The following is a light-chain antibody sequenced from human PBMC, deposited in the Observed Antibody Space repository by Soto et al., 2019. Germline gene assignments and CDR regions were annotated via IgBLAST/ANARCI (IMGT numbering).Light chain of an antibody. Sequence: DIQMTQSPSSVSASVGDRVTITCRASQGISSWLAWHQQKPGKAPKLLIYAASSLQSGVPSRFRGSGSGTDFTLTISSLQPADFATYYCQQANSVPITFGKGTRLEIK. CDR2: AAS. J-gene: IGKJ5*01. CDR1: QGISSW. V-gene: IGKV1D-12*01. CDR3: QQANSVPIT.